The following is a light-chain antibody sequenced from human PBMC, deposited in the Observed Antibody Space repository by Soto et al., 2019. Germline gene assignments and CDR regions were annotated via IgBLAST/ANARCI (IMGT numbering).Light chain of an antibody. J-gene: IGKJ1*01. Sequence: DIQMTQSPSSLSASVGDRFTITFLASQSISSLLAWYQQKPVKAPKLLIYDASSLESGVPSRFSGSGSGTEFTLTISSLQPDDFATYYCQQYNSYTWTFGQGTKV. CDR3: QQYNSYTWT. V-gene: IGKV1-5*01. CDR2: DAS. CDR1: QSISSL.